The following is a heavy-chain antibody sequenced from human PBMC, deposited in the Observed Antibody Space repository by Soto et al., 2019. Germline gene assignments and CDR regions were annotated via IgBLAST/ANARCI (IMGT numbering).Heavy chain of an antibody. CDR1: GFTFRRYW. Sequence: EVQLVESGGGLVQPGGSLRLSCTASGFTFRRYWMSWVRQALGKGLKWVANIKQDGSEKYYVDSMKGRFTISRDNAKNSLYLQMNSLRAEDTAIYYCARVGYSSSLDFWGQGTLVTVSS. V-gene: IGHV3-7*03. D-gene: IGHD6-13*01. J-gene: IGHJ4*02. CDR2: IKQDGSEK. CDR3: ARVGYSSSLDF.